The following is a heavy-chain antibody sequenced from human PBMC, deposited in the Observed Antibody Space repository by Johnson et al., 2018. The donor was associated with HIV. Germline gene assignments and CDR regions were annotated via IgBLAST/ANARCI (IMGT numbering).Heavy chain of an antibody. Sequence: VQLVESGGGVVQPGGSLRLSCAASGFTFSNAWMSWVRQAPGKGLEWVSVIYSGDRTYSAASATGRFTISRDSSKNTLFLQMNSLRVEDTAIYYCAGRSSAWYEDAFDIWGQGTMVTVSS. D-gene: IGHD6-19*01. CDR2: IYSGDRT. CDR1: GFTFSNAW. CDR3: AGRSSAWYEDAFDI. J-gene: IGHJ3*02. V-gene: IGHV3-66*01.